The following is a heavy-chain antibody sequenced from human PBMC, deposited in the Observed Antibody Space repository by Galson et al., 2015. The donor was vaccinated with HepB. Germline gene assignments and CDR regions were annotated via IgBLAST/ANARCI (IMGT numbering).Heavy chain of an antibody. CDR1: GFTFSSYW. CDR2: IKQDGSEK. V-gene: IGHV3-7*01. Sequence: SLRLSCAASGFTFSSYWMSWVRQAPGKGLEWVANIKQDGSEKYYVDSVKGRFTISRDNAKNSLYLQMNSLRAEDTAVYYCARKLWFGEAASFDIWGHETMVTVSS. J-gene: IGHJ3*02. D-gene: IGHD3-10*01. CDR3: ARKLWFGEAASFDI.